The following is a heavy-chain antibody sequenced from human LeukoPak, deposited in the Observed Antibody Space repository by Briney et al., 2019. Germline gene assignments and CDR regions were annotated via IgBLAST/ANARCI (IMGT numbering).Heavy chain of an antibody. J-gene: IGHJ4*02. D-gene: IGHD4-23*01. CDR2: IIPIFGTA. CDR1: GGTFSSYA. V-gene: IGHV1-69*13. CDR3: ARGWLAESTVVTPYNY. Sequence: GASVKVSCKASGGTFSSYAIGWVRQAPGQGLEWMGGIIPIFGTANYAQKFQGRVTISAVESMSTAYMQLSSLRSVDTAVYYCARGWLAESTVVTPYNYWGQGTLVTVSS.